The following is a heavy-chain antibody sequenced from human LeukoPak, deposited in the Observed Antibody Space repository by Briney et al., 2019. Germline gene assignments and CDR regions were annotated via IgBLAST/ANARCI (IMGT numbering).Heavy chain of an antibody. V-gene: IGHV3-21*01. CDR2: ISSSSNYI. J-gene: IGHJ5*01. Sequence: GGSLRLSCAASGFTFSRDRTNCVSQAPGNGLEWVSSISSSSNYIYYADSVKGRFTISRDNAKNSLYLQMNSLRAEDTAVYYCASLITGVELDSWGQGTLVTVSS. D-gene: IGHD6-6*01. CDR3: ASLITGVELDS. CDR1: GFTFSRDR.